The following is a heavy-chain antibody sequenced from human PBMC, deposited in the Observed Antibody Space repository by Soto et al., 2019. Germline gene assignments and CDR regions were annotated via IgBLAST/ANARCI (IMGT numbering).Heavy chain of an antibody. D-gene: IGHD2-21*02. V-gene: IGHV4-39*01. Sequence: PSEALSLTCTVTGYSISSRSYSWGWIRQPPGKGLEWTGSICNSGRTYNNPSHRCRISMSIDTYKDQFSLKLKSVTAADTALYFCARQRTSVVTQAYFDVWGPGSLVTVSS. CDR2: ICNSGRT. J-gene: IGHJ4*02. CDR3: ARQRTSVVTQAYFDV. CDR1: GYSISSRSYS.